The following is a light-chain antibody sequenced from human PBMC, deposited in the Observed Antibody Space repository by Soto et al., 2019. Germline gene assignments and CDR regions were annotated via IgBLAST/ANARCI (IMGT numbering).Light chain of an antibody. CDR2: GNS. CDR1: SSNIGAGYD. Sequence: QSVLEQRPSVSEATGRRATISCTGSSSNIGAGYDVHWYQQLPGTAPKLLIYGNSNRPSGVPDRFSGSKSGTSASLAITGLQAEDEADYYCQSYDSSLSGYVFGTGTKVTVL. V-gene: IGLV1-40*01. CDR3: QSYDSSLSGYV. J-gene: IGLJ1*01.